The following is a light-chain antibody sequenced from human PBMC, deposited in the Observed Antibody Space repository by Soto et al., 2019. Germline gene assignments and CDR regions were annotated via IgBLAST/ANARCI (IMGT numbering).Light chain of an antibody. CDR2: GAS. J-gene: IGKJ2*01. CDR1: QSVTSYY. Sequence: EIELTQSPGTLSLSPGERATLSCRASQSVTSYYLAWYQQKPGQAPRLLIYGASRRATDIPDRFSGSGSGPDFTLTISGLEPEDFAVYYCQLYGSSSYTFGQGTKLEIK. CDR3: QLYGSSSYT. V-gene: IGKV3-20*01.